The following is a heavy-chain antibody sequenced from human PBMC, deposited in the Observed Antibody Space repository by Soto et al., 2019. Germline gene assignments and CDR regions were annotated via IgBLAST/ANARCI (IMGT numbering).Heavy chain of an antibody. V-gene: IGHV1-18*01. Sequence: GASVKVSCKASGYTFTSYGISWVRQAPGQGLEWMGWISAYNGNTNYAQKLQGRVTMITDTSTSTAYMELRSLRSDDTAVYYCARDRFTTFGGVIVPRPYDYWGQGTLVTVSS. CDR2: ISAYNGNT. CDR1: GYTFTSYG. D-gene: IGHD3-16*02. J-gene: IGHJ4*02. CDR3: ARDRFTTFGGVIVPRPYDY.